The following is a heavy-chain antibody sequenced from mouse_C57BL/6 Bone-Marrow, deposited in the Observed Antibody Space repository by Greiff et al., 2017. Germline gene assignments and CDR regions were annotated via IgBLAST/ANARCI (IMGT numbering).Heavy chain of an antibody. J-gene: IGHJ4*01. CDR2: ISDGGSYT. CDR1: GFPFSSYA. Sequence: EVMLVESGGGLVTPGGSLKLSCAASGFPFSSYAMSWVRQTPEKRLEWVATISDGGSYTYYPDNVKGRFTISRDNAKNNLYLQMSHLKSEDTAMYYCARGDDGYLYAMDYWGQGTSVTVSS. V-gene: IGHV5-4*03. CDR3: ARGDDGYLYAMDY. D-gene: IGHD2-3*01.